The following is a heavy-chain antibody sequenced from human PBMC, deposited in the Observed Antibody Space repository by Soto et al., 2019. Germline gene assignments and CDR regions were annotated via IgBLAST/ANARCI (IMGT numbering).Heavy chain of an antibody. D-gene: IGHD4-17*01. J-gene: IGHJ3*02. CDR2: ISSSSSYI. CDR1: GFTFSSYS. V-gene: IGHV3-21*01. Sequence: PGGSLRLSCAASGFTFSSYSMNWVRQAPGKGLEWVSSISSSSSYIYYADSVKGRFTISRDNAKNSLYLQMNSLRAEDTAVYYCARPTVMIYDDAFDIWGQGTMVTVSS. CDR3: ARPTVMIYDDAFDI.